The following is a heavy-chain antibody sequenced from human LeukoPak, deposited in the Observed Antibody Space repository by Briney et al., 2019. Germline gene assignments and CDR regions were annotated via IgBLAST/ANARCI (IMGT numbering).Heavy chain of an antibody. CDR1: GGSISSYY. V-gene: IGHV4-59*01. CDR3: ARLYNGNQGDAFDI. CDR2: MFYRGSP. Sequence: SETLSLTCDVSGGSISSYYWSWIRQPPGKGLEYIGYMFYRGSPNYNPSLKSRITISIDTPKNQISLKVNSVTAADTAVYYCARLYNGNQGDAFDIWGQGTMDTVSS. D-gene: IGHD1-14*01. J-gene: IGHJ3*02.